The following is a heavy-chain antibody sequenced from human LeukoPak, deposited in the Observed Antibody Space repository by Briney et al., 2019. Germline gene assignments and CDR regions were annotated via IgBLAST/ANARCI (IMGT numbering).Heavy chain of an antibody. J-gene: IGHJ5*02. Sequence: SETLSLTCTVSGGSISSYYWSWIRQPPGKGLEWIGYIYYSGGTNYNPSLKSRVTISVDTSKNQFSLKLSSVTAADTAVYYCARDRGTSNWFDPWGQGTLVTVSS. D-gene: IGHD1-7*01. CDR1: GGSISSYY. CDR3: ARDRGTSNWFDP. CDR2: IYYSGGT. V-gene: IGHV4-59*01.